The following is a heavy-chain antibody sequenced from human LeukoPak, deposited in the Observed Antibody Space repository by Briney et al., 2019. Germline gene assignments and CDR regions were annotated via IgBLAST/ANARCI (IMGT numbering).Heavy chain of an antibody. J-gene: IGHJ6*02. V-gene: IGHV3-9*01. CDR1: GFTFDDYA. CDR2: ISWNSGSI. Sequence: AGRSLRLSCAASGFTFDDYAMHWVRQAPGKGLEWVSGISWNSGSIGYADPVKGRFTISRDNAKNSLYLQMNSLRAEDTALYYCAKDMGGGGVGAYYYYGMDVWGQGTTVTVSS. CDR3: AKDMGGGGVGAYYYYGMDV. D-gene: IGHD1-26*01.